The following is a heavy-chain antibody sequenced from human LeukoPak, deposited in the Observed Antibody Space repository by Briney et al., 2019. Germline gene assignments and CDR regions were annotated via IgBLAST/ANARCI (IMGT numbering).Heavy chain of an antibody. CDR1: GGSISSSSYY. V-gene: IGHV4-39*01. CDR2: IYYSGST. J-gene: IGHJ4*02. D-gene: IGHD4-17*01. CDR3: ARQPTVTFFDY. Sequence: SETLSLTCTVSGGSISSSSYYWGWIRQPPGKGLEWIGSIYYSGSTYYNPSLKSRVTISVDTSKNQFSLKLSSVTAADTAVYYCARQPTVTFFDYWGQGTLVTLSS.